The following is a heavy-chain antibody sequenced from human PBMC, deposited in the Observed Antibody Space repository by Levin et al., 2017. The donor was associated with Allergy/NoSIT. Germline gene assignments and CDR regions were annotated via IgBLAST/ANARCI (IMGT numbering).Heavy chain of an antibody. D-gene: IGHD3-10*01. CDR1: GYTFTSYD. CDR2: MNPNSGNT. V-gene: IGHV1-8*01. Sequence: ASVKVSCKASGYTFTSYDINWVRQATGQGLEWMGWMNPNSGNTGYAQKFRGRVTMTRNTSISTAYMELSSLRSEDTAVYYCARRGPYYYGSGNKYTFDYWGQGTLVTVSS. CDR3: ARRGPYYYGSGNKYTFDY. J-gene: IGHJ4*02.